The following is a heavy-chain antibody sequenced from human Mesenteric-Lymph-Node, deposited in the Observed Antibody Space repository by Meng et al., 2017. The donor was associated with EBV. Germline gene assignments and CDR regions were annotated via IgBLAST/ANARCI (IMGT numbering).Heavy chain of an antibody. CDR1: GDSVSSNSAA. J-gene: IGHJ2*01. Sequence: QVHLQQSGPGLVXXXXXLSLTCSISGDSVSSNSAAWNWIRQSPSRGLEWLGRTYYRSKWYNAYAVSVKSRITINPATSKNQFPLQLNAVTPEDTAVYYCARGPTSVFDLWGRGTLVTVSS. CDR3: ARGPTSVFDL. CDR2: TYYRSKWYN. V-gene: IGHV6-1*01.